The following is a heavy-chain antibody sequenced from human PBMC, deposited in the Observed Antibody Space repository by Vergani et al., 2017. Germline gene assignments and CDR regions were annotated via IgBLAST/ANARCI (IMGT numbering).Heavy chain of an antibody. J-gene: IGHJ6*03. Sequence: QVQLVQSGAEVKKPGASVKVSCKASGYTFTGYYMHWVRQAPGQGLEWMGWINPNSGGTNYAQKFQGRVTMTRGTSISTAYMELSRLRSDDTAVYYCARVHESIKYSSSSGDYYYYYMDVWGKGTTVTVSS. CDR3: ARVHESIKYSSSSGDYYYYYMDV. CDR2: INPNSGGT. V-gene: IGHV1-2*02. CDR1: GYTFTGYY. D-gene: IGHD6-6*01.